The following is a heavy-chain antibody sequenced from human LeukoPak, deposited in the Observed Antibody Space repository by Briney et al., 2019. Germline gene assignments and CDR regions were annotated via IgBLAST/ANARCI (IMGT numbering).Heavy chain of an antibody. CDR2: IYYSGST. Sequence: SETLSLTCTVSGGSISSSSYYWGWIRQPPGKGLEWIGSIYYSGSTYYNPSLKSRVTISVDTSKNQFSLKLSSVTAADTVVYYCARVQNGDYDSGWFDPWGQGTLVTVSS. D-gene: IGHD4-17*01. V-gene: IGHV4-39*01. J-gene: IGHJ5*02. CDR1: GGSISSSSYY. CDR3: ARVQNGDYDSGWFDP.